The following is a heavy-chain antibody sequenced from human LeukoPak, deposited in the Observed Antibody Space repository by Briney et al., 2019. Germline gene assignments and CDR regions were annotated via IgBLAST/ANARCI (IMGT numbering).Heavy chain of an antibody. CDR1: GYSLTSYW. J-gene: IGHJ2*01. D-gene: IGHD3-10*01. CDR2: IDPSDSYT. CDR3: ARHPRGSRGAYFDL. V-gene: IGHV5-10-1*01. Sequence: GESLKISCKGSGYSLTSYWISWVRQMPGKGLEWMGRIDPSDSYTNFSPSFQGHVTISADKSISTASLQWSSLKASDTAMYYCARHPRGSRGAYFDLWGRGTLVTVSS.